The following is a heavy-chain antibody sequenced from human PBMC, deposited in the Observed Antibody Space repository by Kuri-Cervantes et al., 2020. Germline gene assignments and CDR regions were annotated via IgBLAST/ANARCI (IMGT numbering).Heavy chain of an antibody. CDR3: TTGLCSGGSCYHSHYYYGMDV. D-gene: IGHD2-15*01. Sequence: GESLKISCAASGFTFSNAWMSWIRQAPGKGLEWVGRIKSKTDGGTTDYAAPVKGRFTISRDDSKNTLYLQMNSLKTEDTAVYYCTTGLCSGGSCYHSHYYYGMDVWGQGTTVTVSS. V-gene: IGHV3-15*01. CDR2: IKSKTDGGTT. CDR1: GFTFSNAW. J-gene: IGHJ6*02.